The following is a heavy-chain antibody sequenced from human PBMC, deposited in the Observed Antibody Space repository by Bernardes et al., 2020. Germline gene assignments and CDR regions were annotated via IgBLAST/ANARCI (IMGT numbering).Heavy chain of an antibody. J-gene: IGHJ6*04. CDR1: GFTFSSYS. Sequence: GGSLRLSCAASGFTFSSYSMNWVRQAPGKGLEWVSSISSSSSYIYYADSVKGRFTISRDNAKNSLYLQMNSLRAEDTAVYYCARMDIVVVPAASYYYGMDVWGKGTTVTVSS. V-gene: IGHV3-21*01. D-gene: IGHD2-2*03. CDR2: ISSSSSYI. CDR3: ARMDIVVVPAASYYYGMDV.